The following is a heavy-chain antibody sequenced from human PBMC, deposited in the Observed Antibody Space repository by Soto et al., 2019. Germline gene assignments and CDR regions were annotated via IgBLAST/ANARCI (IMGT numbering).Heavy chain of an antibody. CDR1: GGSFSGYY. V-gene: IGHV4-34*01. CDR3: ARGPRGNDITMVRGVIKNWFDP. Sequence: QVQLQQWGAGLLKPSETLSLTCAVYGGSFSGYYWSWIRQPPGKGLEWIGEINHSGSTNYNPSLKSRVPISVDTSKNQFSLKLSSVTAADTAVYYCARGPRGNDITMVRGVIKNWFDPWGQGTLVTVSS. J-gene: IGHJ5*02. D-gene: IGHD3-10*01. CDR2: INHSGST.